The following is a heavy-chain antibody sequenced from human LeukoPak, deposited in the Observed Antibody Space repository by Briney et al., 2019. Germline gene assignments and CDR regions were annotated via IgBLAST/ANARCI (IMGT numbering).Heavy chain of an antibody. CDR3: ARTYDFGRGPPGDAFDN. CDR1: GFTFTMLG. CDR2: IDARSGIV. J-gene: IGHJ3*02. V-gene: IGHV3-48*01. Sequence: PGGSLRLSCAASGFTFTMLGMNWVRQAPGKGLEWVSYIDARSGIVYYADSVQGRFTISRDDAKDPVFLQMNSLRVDDTAVYYCARTYDFGRGPPGDAFDNWGQGTLVTVPS. D-gene: IGHD3-3*01.